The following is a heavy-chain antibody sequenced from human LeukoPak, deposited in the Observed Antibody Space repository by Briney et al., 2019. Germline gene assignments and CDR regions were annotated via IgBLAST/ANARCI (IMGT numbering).Heavy chain of an antibody. D-gene: IGHD4-11*01. J-gene: IGHJ4*02. V-gene: IGHV1-69*04. CDR3: ARALTRLPDDY. CDR1: GGTFSSYA. CDR2: IIPILGIA. Sequence: ASVKVSCKASGGTFSSYAISWVRQGPGQGLEWMGRIIPILGIANYAQKFQGRVTITADKSTSTAYMELSSLRSEDTAVYYCARALTRLPDDYWGQGTLVTVSS.